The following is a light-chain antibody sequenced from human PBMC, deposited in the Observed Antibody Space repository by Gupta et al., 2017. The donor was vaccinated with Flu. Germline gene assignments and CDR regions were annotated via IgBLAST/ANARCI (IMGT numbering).Light chain of an antibody. V-gene: IGKV1-17*01. CDR2: GAS. Sequence: SLSESVGDSVTITCRTSQVIRNDLGWYEQRPWKAPQRLVFGASDLQKGVKSTCSVSGAGTEVTLTISSRRPEDFADYYCRRGFRNLGMYTFGQGTKLEIK. CDR1: QVIRND. J-gene: IGKJ2*01. CDR3: RRGFRNLGMYT.